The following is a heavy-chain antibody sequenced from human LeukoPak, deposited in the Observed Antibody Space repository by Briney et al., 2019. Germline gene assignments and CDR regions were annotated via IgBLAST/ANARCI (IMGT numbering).Heavy chain of an antibody. CDR3: ARDSSSHYFDY. CDR2: IYSGGTT. CDR1: GFTVSSNH. V-gene: IGHV3-66*01. J-gene: IGHJ4*02. Sequence: GGSLRLSRAASGFTVSSNHMNWVRQAPGKGLEWVSIIYSGGTTYYADSVKGRFTVSKDNSMNTLYLQLNSLRAEDTALYYCARDSSSHYFDYWGQGTLVTVSS. D-gene: IGHD6-6*01.